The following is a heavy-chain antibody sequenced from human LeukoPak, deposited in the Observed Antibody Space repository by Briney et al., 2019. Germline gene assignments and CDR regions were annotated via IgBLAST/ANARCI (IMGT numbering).Heavy chain of an antibody. D-gene: IGHD3-10*01. CDR2: IIAIFGTA. CDR1: GGTFSGYA. J-gene: IGHJ3*02. Sequence: SVKVSCKASGGTFSGYAISWVRQAPGQGLEWMGGIIAIFGTANYAQKFQGRVTITADKSTSTAYTELSSLRSEDTAVYYCARETDYGSGSSLRRRDAFDIWGQGTMVTVSS. V-gene: IGHV1-69*06. CDR3: ARETDYGSGSSLRRRDAFDI.